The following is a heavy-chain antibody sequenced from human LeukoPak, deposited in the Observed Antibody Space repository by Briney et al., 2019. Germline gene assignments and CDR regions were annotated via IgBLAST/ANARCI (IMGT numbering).Heavy chain of an antibody. CDR1: GFTFGDHA. CDR2: IRSKAYRGTT. V-gene: IGHV3-49*04. Sequence: GRSLRLSCRGYGFTFGDHAMSWVRQAPGKGLEWVGFIRSKAYRGTTEYAASVKARFTISRDDSTSIAYLQMNSLRIEDTAVYYCARGPIQLWIHNAMDVWGQGTTVTVSS. D-gene: IGHD5-18*01. J-gene: IGHJ6*02. CDR3: ARGPIQLWIHNAMDV.